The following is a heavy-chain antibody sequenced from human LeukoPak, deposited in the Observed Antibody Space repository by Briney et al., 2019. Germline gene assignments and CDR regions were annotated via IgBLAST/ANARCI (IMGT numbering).Heavy chain of an antibody. CDR2: IRYDGSNK. CDR3: VKGGSRGTYFFDY. CDR1: GFTFNIYG. V-gene: IGHV3-30*02. D-gene: IGHD3-10*01. J-gene: IGHJ4*02. Sequence: TGGSLRLSCAASGFTFNIYGFHWVRQAPGKGLEWVTFIRYDGSNKHYADSVKGRFTISRDNSKDTLYLQMNSLRAEDSAVYYCVKGGSRGTYFFDYWGQGTLVTVSS.